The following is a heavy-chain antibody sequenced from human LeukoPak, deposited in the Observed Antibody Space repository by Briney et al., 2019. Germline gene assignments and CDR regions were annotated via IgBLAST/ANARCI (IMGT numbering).Heavy chain of an antibody. J-gene: IGHJ3*02. D-gene: IGHD2-2*01. V-gene: IGHV1-69*06. CDR2: IIPIFGTA. CDR1: GGTFSSYA. CDR3: ARGYCSSTSCYAIDI. Sequence: ASVKVSCKASGGTFSSYAISWVRQAPGQGLEWMGGIIPIFGTANYAQKFQGRVTITADKSTSTAYMELSSLRSEDTAVYYCARGYCSSTSCYAIDIWGQGTMVTVSS.